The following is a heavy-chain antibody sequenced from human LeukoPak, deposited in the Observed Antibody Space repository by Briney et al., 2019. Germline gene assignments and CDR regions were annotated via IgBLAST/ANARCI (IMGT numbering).Heavy chain of an antibody. Sequence: SETLSLTCTVSGGSISSYYWSWIRQPPGKGLERIGYIYYSGSTNYNPSLKSRVTISVDTSKNQFSLKLSSVTAADTAVYYCARHSYSSGWQPSYYFDYWGQRTLVTVSS. CDR2: IYYSGST. J-gene: IGHJ4*02. CDR3: ARHSYSSGWQPSYYFDY. D-gene: IGHD6-19*01. CDR1: GGSISSYY. V-gene: IGHV4-59*01.